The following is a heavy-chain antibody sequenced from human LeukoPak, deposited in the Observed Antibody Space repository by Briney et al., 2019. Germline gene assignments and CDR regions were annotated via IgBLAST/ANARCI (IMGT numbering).Heavy chain of an antibody. CDR3: ARVGWLQYFDY. J-gene: IGHJ4*02. Sequence: SETLSLTCTVSGDSISSGGYYWSWIRQPAGKGLEWVGRIYTSGSTNYNPSLKSRVTISVDTSKNQFSLKLRSVTAADTAMYYCARVGWLQYFDYWGQGALVTVSS. CDR2: IYTSGST. V-gene: IGHV4-61*02. D-gene: IGHD5-24*01. CDR1: GDSISSGGYY.